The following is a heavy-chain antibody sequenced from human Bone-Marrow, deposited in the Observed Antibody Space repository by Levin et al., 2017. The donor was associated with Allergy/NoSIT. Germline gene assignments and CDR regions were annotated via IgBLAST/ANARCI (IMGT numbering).Heavy chain of an antibody. CDR1: GFTFSSYW. CDR2: INSDGSST. J-gene: IGHJ4*02. CDR3: ARESGGWFGELLYPSYYFDY. Sequence: GGSLRLSCAASGFTFSSYWMHWVRQAPGKGLVWVSRINSDGSSTSYADSVKGRFTISRDNAKNTLYLQMNSLRAEDTAVYYCARESGGWFGELLYPSYYFDYWGQGTLVTVSS. V-gene: IGHV3-74*01. D-gene: IGHD3-10*01.